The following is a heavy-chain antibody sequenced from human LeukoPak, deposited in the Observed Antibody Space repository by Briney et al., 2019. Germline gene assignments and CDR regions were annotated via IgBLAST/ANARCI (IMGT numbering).Heavy chain of an antibody. D-gene: IGHD3-22*01. CDR3: AIYYDSSGSIDH. CDR2: INLDGSEI. V-gene: IGHV3-7*03. CDR1: GFLFSNSW. Sequence: GGSLRLSCEASGFLFSNSWMSWVRQAPRKGLEWVANINLDGSEINYVDSLTGRLTISRDNAKDSLYLHMNSLRAEDTAVYYCAIYYDSSGSIDHWGQGTLVTVSS. J-gene: IGHJ4*02.